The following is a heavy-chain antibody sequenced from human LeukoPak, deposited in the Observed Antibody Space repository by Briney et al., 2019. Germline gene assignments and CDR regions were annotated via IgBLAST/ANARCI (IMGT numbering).Heavy chain of an antibody. CDR3: ARYIGYCSSTSCYEGWYFDL. CDR2: ISHRGST. Sequence: SQTLSLTCSVSGDYINSGGHYWSWIRQPPGKTLEYIGYISHRGSTYYNPSLKSRLTISVDGSRNQFSLKLSSVTAADTAVYYCARYIGYCSSTSCYEGWYFDLWGRGTLVTVSS. V-gene: IGHV4-30-2*01. D-gene: IGHD2-2*01. CDR1: GDYINSGGHY. J-gene: IGHJ2*01.